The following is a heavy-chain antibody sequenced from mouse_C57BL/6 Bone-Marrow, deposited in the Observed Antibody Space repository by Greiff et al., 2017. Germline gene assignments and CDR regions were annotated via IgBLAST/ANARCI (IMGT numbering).Heavy chain of an antibody. CDR3: ARLADDYDGTSYYYARDY. Sequence: EVQGVESGGGLVKPGGSLKLSCAASGFTFSSYTMSWVRQTPEKRLEWVATISGGGGNTYYPDSVKGRFTISRDNAKNTLYLQMCSLRSEDTALYYCARLADDYDGTSYYYARDYWGQGTSVTVSS. V-gene: IGHV5-9*01. CDR2: ISGGGGNT. D-gene: IGHD2-4*01. J-gene: IGHJ4*01. CDR1: GFTFSSYT.